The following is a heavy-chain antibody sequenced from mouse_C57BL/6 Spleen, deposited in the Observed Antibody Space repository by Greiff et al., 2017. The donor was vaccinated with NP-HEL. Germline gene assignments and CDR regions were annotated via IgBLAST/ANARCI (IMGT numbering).Heavy chain of an antibody. J-gene: IGHJ1*03. CDR2: IYPGSGST. Sequence: QVQLQQPGAELVKPGASVKMSCKASGYTFTSYWITWVKQRPGQGLEWIGDIYPGSGSTNYNEKFKSKATLTVDTSSSTAYMQLSSLTSEDSAVYYCARPDYYGSSYVGYFDVWGTGTTVTVSS. CDR1: GYTFTSYW. D-gene: IGHD1-1*01. CDR3: ARPDYYGSSYVGYFDV. V-gene: IGHV1-55*01.